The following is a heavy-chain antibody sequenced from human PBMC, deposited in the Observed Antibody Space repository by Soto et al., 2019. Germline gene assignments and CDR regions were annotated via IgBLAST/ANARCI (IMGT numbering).Heavy chain of an antibody. CDR3: ARGGHVVVVTAAFDY. V-gene: IGHV1-46*03. J-gene: IGHJ4*02. D-gene: IGHD2-21*02. CDR1: GNTFSNYY. CDR2: INPSGGHT. Sequence: QVQLVQSGAEVKKPGASVKVSCKASGNTFSNYYIHWVRQAPGQGLEWMGTINPSGGHTTYAQKFLGRVSMTRATSTSTLDMELTRLRSEDTAVYYCARGGHVVVVTAAFDYWGQGTLVTVSS.